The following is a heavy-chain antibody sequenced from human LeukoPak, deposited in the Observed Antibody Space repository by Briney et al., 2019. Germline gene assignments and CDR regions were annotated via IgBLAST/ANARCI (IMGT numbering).Heavy chain of an antibody. CDR3: AKGGYSSGWTGWFDP. D-gene: IGHD6-19*01. J-gene: IGHJ5*02. Sequence: GGSLRLSCAASGFTFSSYAMSWVRQAPGKGLEWVSAISGSGGSTYYADSVKGRFTISRDNAKNSLYLQMNSLRAEDTALYYCAKGGYSSGWTGWFDPWGQGTLVTVSS. V-gene: IGHV3-23*01. CDR1: GFTFSSYA. CDR2: ISGSGGST.